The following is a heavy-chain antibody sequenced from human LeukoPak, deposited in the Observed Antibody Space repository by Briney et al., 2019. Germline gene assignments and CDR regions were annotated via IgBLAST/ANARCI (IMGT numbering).Heavy chain of an antibody. J-gene: IGHJ4*02. CDR1: GGSISSDY. CDR2: IYTSWST. CDR3: AREMFQYYDSSGTLRV. D-gene: IGHD3-22*01. V-gene: IGHV4-4*07. Sequence: SETLSLTCTVSGGSISSDYWSWIRQPAGKGLEWIGRIYTSWSTNYDPSLKSRVTMSVDTPKNQFSLKLSSVSAADTAVYYCAREMFQYYDSSGTLRVWGEGTVVRVSS.